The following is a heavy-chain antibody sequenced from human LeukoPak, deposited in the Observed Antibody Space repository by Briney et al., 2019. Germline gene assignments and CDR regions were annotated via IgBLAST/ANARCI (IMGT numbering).Heavy chain of an antibody. CDR2: INPNSGGT. J-gene: IGHJ6*03. Sequence: ASVKVSCKASGYTFTGYYMHWVRQAPGQGLEWMGWINPNSGGTNYAQKFQGRVTMTRDTSISTAYMELSRLRSDDTAVYYCARVMATIPGILFGVHYYYMDVWGKGTTVTVSS. CDR3: ARVMATIPGILFGVHYYYMDV. CDR1: GYTFTGYY. D-gene: IGHD5-24*01. V-gene: IGHV1-2*02.